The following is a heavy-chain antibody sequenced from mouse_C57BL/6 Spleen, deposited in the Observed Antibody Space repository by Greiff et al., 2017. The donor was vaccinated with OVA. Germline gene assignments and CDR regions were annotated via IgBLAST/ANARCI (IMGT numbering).Heavy chain of an antibody. CDR1: GFNIKDYY. CDR2: IDPEDGDT. D-gene: IGHD2-4*01. V-gene: IGHV14-1*01. Sequence: VHVKQSGAELVRPGASVKLSCTASGFNIKDYYMHWVKQRPEQGLEWIGRIDPEDGDTEYAPKFQGKATMTADTSSNTAYLQLSSLTSEDTAVYYCTTCDDYGTGYYAMDYWGQGTSVTVSS. J-gene: IGHJ4*01. CDR3: TTCDDYGTGYYAMDY.